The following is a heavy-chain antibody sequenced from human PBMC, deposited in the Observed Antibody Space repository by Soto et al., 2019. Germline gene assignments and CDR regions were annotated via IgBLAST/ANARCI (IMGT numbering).Heavy chain of an antibody. J-gene: IGHJ5*02. CDR2: INPSGGST. Sequence: GASVKVSCKASGYTFTSYYMHWVRQAPGQGLEWMGIINPSGGSTSYAQKFQGRVTMTRDTSTSTVYMELSSLRSEDTAVYYCARGLKVVPAARPRVFDPWGQGTLVTVSS. CDR1: GYTFTSYY. V-gene: IGHV1-46*03. CDR3: ARGLKVVPAARPRVFDP. D-gene: IGHD2-2*01.